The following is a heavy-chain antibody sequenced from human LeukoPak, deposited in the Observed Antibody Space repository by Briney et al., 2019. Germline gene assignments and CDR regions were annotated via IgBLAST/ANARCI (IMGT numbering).Heavy chain of an antibody. J-gene: IGHJ4*02. CDR2: IYHSGNT. V-gene: IGHV4-38-2*02. CDR3: ARVNYPATFDY. D-gene: IGHD1-7*01. CDR1: GYSMSSGYY. Sequence: SETLSLTCTASGYSMSSGYYWGWIRQSPGKGREWIAIIYHSGNTYYNPSLKSRVTISVDTSKNQFSLKLSSVTAADTAVYYCARVNYPATFDYWGQGTLVTVSS.